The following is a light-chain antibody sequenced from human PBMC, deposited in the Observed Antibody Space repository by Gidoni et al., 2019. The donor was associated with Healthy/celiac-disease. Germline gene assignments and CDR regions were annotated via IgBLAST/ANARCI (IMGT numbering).Light chain of an antibody. Sequence: ATLSCRASQSVSSNLAWYQQKPGPAPRLLIYGASTRATGSPARFSGSGSGTEFPPTSSLLQSEDSAVYYCQQYNNWPWTFGQGTKVEIK. CDR2: GAS. CDR3: QQYNNWPWT. CDR1: QSVSSN. J-gene: IGKJ1*01. V-gene: IGKV3-15*01.